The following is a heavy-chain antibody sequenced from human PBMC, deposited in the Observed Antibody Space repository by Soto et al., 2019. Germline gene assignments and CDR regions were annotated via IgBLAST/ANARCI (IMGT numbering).Heavy chain of an antibody. V-gene: IGHV3-23*01. J-gene: IGHJ4*02. CDR3: AKDRGLRITMIVVVTNDAYYFDY. CDR2: ISGSGGST. Sequence: GGSLRLSCAASGFTFSTYAMSWVRQAPGKGLEWVSAISGSGGSTYYADSVKGRFTISRDNSENTLYLQMNSLRAEDTAVYYCAKDRGLRITMIVVVTNDAYYFDYWGQGTLVTVSS. CDR1: GFTFSTYA. D-gene: IGHD3-22*01.